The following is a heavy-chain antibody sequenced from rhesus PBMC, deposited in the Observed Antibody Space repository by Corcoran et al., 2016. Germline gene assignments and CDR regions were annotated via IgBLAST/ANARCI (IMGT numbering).Heavy chain of an antibody. CDR2: IFGSSGST. J-gene: IGHJ4*01. Sequence: QVQLQESGPGLVKPSETLSLTCAVSGGSISGGYDWSWIRQSPGKGLEWIGYIFGSSGSTDYSPSLKNRVTISKDTSRNQFSLKLSSVTAADTAVYYCARHTVAANMFDYWGQGVLVTVSS. CDR1: GGSISGGYD. D-gene: IGHD4-29*01. V-gene: IGHV4-76*01. CDR3: ARHTVAANMFDY.